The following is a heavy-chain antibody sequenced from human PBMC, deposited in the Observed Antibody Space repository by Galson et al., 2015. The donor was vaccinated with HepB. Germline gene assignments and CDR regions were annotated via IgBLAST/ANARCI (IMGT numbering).Heavy chain of an antibody. CDR2: TYYRSKWYN. CDR1: GDSVSSNSAA. V-gene: IGHV6-1*01. CDR3: ARATRYYYDSSVLAYYYYMDV. D-gene: IGHD3-22*01. J-gene: IGHJ6*03. Sequence: CAISGDSVSSNSAAWNWIRQSPSRGLEWLGRTYYRSKWYNDYAVSVKSRITINPDTSKNQFSLQLNSVTPEDTAVYYCARATRYYYDSSVLAYYYYMDVWGKGTTVTVSS.